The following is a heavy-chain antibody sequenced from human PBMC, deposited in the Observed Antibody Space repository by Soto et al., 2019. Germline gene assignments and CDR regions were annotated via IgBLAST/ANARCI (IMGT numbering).Heavy chain of an antibody. Sequence: QVQLVQSGAEVKNPGSTVKVSCQASGGTFRSYALSWVRQAPGQGLEWRGGVSPIFGTANYAQKFQGRVAITAEQCTSGADMEMISLRSEDPAVEYCARGSDTDPFDYWGQGTLVTVSS. CDR2: VSPIFGTA. CDR1: GGTFRSYA. CDR3: ARGSDTDPFDY. D-gene: IGHD6-6*01. J-gene: IGHJ4*02. V-gene: IGHV1-69*01.